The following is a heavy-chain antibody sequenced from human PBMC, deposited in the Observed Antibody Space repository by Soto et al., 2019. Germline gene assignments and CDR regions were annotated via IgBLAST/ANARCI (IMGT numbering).Heavy chain of an antibody. Sequence: PSETLSLTCAVYGGSFSGYYWSWIRQPPGKGLEWIGEINHSGSTNYNPSIKSRVTISVDTSKNQFSLKLSSVTAADTAVYYCAREQAYYDFWSGYYTQRYNWFDPWGQGTLVTVSS. J-gene: IGHJ5*02. CDR2: INHSGST. CDR1: GGSFSGYY. CDR3: AREQAYYDFWSGYYTQRYNWFDP. D-gene: IGHD3-3*01. V-gene: IGHV4-34*01.